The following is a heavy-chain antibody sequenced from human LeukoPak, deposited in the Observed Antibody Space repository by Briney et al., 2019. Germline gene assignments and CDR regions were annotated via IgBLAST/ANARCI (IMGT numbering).Heavy chain of an antibody. Sequence: GASVKVSCKASGYTFTNYGISWVRQAPGQGLEWMGGIIPIFGTANYAQKFQGRVTITADESTSTAYMELSSLRSEDTAVYYCARQNYDFWSGYPSYYYYYGMDVWGQGTTVTVSS. CDR2: IIPIFGTA. CDR3: ARQNYDFWSGYPSYYYYYGMDV. V-gene: IGHV1-69*13. D-gene: IGHD3-3*01. CDR1: GYTFTNYG. J-gene: IGHJ6*02.